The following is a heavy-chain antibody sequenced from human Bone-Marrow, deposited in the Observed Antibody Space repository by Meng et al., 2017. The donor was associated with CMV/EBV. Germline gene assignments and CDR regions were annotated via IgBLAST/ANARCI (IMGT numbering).Heavy chain of an antibody. CDR2: IYPDDSDT. D-gene: IGHD2-15*01. J-gene: IGHJ5*02. Sequence: KVSCKASGYSFTNYWIGWVRQMPGKGLEWMGIIYPDDSDTRYSPSFQGQVTISADKSINTAYLQWSSLKASDTAMYYCARLLCSGGSCYGMGWFDPWGQGTLVTVSS. CDR1: GYSFTNYW. CDR3: ARLLCSGGSCYGMGWFDP. V-gene: IGHV5-51*01.